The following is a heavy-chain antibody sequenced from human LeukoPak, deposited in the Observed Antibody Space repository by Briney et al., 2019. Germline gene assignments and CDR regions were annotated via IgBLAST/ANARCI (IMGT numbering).Heavy chain of an antibody. CDR1: GFSFSSYG. J-gene: IGHJ4*02. V-gene: IGHV3-23*01. CDR3: AKDRLGAMLYFDS. D-gene: IGHD3-16*01. CDR2: LSGSADRT. Sequence: GGSLRLSCAGSGFSFSSYGMHWVRQAPGKGLEWVSALSGSADRTYYADSVKGRFTISRDNSKNTLFLHINSLRADDTALYYCAKDRLGAMLYFDSWGQGTLVTVSS.